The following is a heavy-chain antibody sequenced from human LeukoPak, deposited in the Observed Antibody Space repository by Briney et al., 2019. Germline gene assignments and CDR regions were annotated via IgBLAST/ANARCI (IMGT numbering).Heavy chain of an antibody. CDR3: AKDRSNPTPVTRYGSDV. CDR2: ISGSGGST. V-gene: IGHV3-23*01. CDR1: GFTFNIYA. D-gene: IGHD4-17*01. Sequence: GGSLRLSCTASGFTFNIYAMSWVRQAPGKGLEWVSGISGSGGSTYYADSVKGRFTISRHNSKNTLYLQMNSLTADDTAVYYCAKDRSNPTPVTRYGSDVWGQGTTVTVSS. J-gene: IGHJ6*02.